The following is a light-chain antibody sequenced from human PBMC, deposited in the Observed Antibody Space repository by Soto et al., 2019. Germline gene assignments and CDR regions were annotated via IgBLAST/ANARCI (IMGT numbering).Light chain of an antibody. CDR2: AAS. V-gene: IGKV1-17*01. CDR1: QGIRDD. CDR3: LQHNNYPYT. J-gene: IGKJ2*01. Sequence: DIQMTQSPSSLSASVGDRVTITCRASQGIRDDLDWYRQKPGKAPKRLIYAASTLQSGVPSRFSGSGSGTQFTLTINSLQPEDFATYYCLQHNNYPYTFGQGTKLEIK.